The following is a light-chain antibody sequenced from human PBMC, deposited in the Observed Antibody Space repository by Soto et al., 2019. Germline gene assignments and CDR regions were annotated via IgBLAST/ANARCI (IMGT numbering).Light chain of an antibody. V-gene: IGKV3-11*01. Sequence: EIVLTQSPATLSLSPGDRATLSCRASQSVSEHLAWYQQRPGQAPRLVIYDASKRATGIPARFSGSGSGTDFTLTISSLEPEDFAVYSCHQRSVWPPVTFGGGTKVEIK. J-gene: IGKJ4*01. CDR1: QSVSEH. CDR3: HQRSVWPPVT. CDR2: DAS.